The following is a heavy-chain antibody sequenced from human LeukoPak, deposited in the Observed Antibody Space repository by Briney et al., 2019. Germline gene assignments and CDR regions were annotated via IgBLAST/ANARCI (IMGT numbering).Heavy chain of an antibody. J-gene: IGHJ4*02. Sequence: ASVKVSCKVSGYTLTELSMHWVRQAPGKGLEWMGGFDPEDGETIYAQKFQGRVTMTEDTSTDTAYMELSSLRSEDTAVYYCATDFVVVPAAMPTDYWGQGTLVTASS. D-gene: IGHD2-2*01. CDR3: ATDFVVVPAAMPTDY. V-gene: IGHV1-24*01. CDR2: FDPEDGET. CDR1: GYTLTELS.